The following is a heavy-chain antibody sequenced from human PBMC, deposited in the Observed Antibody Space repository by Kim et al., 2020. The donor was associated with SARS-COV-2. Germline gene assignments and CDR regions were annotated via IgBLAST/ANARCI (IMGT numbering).Heavy chain of an antibody. CDR1: GFTVSSNY. CDR3: ARSPDTASAWGGLDV. J-gene: IGHJ6*02. D-gene: IGHD5-18*01. V-gene: IGHV3-66*02. Sequence: GGSLRLSCAASGFTVSSNYMSWVRQAPGKGLEWVSVIYSSGSTFYANSVMGRFTISRDNSKNTLYLQMNSLRPEDTAVYYCARSPDTASAWGGLDVWGQGTTVTVSS. CDR2: IYSSGST.